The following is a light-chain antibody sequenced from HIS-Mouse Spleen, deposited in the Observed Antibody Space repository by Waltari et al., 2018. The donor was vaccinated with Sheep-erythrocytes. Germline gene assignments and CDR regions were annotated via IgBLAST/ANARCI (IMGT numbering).Light chain of an antibody. J-gene: IGKJ2*01. CDR3: QQYNNWPPPYT. CDR1: QRVSSN. Sequence: DIVMTQYPATLSVSPGERATLSCRASQRVSSNLAWYQQKPGQAPRLLIYGASTRATGIPARFSGSGSGTDFTLTIGSMQSEDFAVYYCQQYNNWPPPYTFGQGTKLEIK. CDR2: GAS. V-gene: IGKV3-15*01.